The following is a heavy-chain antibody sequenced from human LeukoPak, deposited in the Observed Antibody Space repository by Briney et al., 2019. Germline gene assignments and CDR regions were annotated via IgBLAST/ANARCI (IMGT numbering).Heavy chain of an antibody. V-gene: IGHV4-34*01. CDR1: GGSFSGYY. CDR3: ARGKSKGIDY. CDR2: INHSGST. J-gene: IGHJ4*02. D-gene: IGHD3-10*01. Sequence: SETLSLTCAVYGGSFSGYYWSWIRQPPGKGLEWIGEINHSGSTNYNPSLKSRVTISVDTSKNQFSLKLSSVTAADTAVYYCARGKSKGIDYWGQGTLVTVSS.